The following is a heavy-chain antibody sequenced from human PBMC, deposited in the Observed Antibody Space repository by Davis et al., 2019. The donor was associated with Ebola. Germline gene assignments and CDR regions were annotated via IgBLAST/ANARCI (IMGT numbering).Heavy chain of an antibody. Sequence: GESLKISCKGSGYRFTSYWIGWVRQMPGKGLEWMGIIYPDDSDTRYSPSFQGQVTISADESISTAYLQWSGLKASDTAMYYCARGGMSSIAGIGAFDIWGQGTMVTVSS. CDR1: GYRFTSYW. D-gene: IGHD6-6*01. CDR2: IYPDDSDT. V-gene: IGHV5-51*01. J-gene: IGHJ3*02. CDR3: ARGGMSSIAGIGAFDI.